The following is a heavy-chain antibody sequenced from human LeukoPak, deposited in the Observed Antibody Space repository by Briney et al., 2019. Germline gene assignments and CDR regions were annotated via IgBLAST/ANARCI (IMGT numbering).Heavy chain of an antibody. J-gene: IGHJ3*02. Sequence: GGSLRLSCAASGFTFSSYAMSWVRQAPGKGLEWVSAISGSGGSTYYADSVKGRFTISRDNSKNTLYLQMDSLRAEDTAVYYCAKAGFGSGHAFDIWGQGTMVTVSS. CDR3: AKAGFGSGHAFDI. CDR1: GFTFSSYA. CDR2: ISGSGGST. V-gene: IGHV3-23*01. D-gene: IGHD3-10*01.